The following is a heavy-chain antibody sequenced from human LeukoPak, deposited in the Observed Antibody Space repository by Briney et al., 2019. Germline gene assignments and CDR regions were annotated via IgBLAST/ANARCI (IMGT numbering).Heavy chain of an antibody. Sequence: SETLPLTCTVSGGSISSYYWSWIRQPPGKGLEWIGEINHSGSTNYNPSLKSRVTISVDTSKNQFSLKLSSVTAADTAMYYCARVEASPGDYYYMCVWGKGTTVTVSS. CDR2: INHSGST. J-gene: IGHJ6*03. D-gene: IGHD7-27*01. CDR1: GGSISSYY. CDR3: ARVEASPGDYYYMCV. V-gene: IGHV4-34*01.